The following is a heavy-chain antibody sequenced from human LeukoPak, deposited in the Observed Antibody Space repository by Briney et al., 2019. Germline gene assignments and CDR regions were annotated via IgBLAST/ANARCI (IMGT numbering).Heavy chain of an antibody. CDR3: TRDQMNY. Sequence: GGSLRLSCTASEFTVSRNYMLWVRQAPGKGLEWVSLIFSNGDTHYADSVKGRFAISRDTSKNTVSLQMNSLRVEDTAMYYCTRDQMNYWGQGTLVTVSS. CDR1: EFTVSRNY. J-gene: IGHJ4*02. CDR2: IFSNGDT. V-gene: IGHV3-53*01. D-gene: IGHD5-24*01.